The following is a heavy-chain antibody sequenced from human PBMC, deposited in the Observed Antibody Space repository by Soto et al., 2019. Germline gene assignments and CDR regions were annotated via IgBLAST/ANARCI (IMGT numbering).Heavy chain of an antibody. CDR3: AKGHGSGWYVFTPCDY. CDR2: ITGSGGST. Sequence: EVQLLESGGGLVQPGGSLRLSCAASGFTCSSYAMSWVRQAPGKGLEWVSAITGSGGSTYYADSVKGRFTISRDNSKSTLYLQRDSLRAADTAVYYCAKGHGSGWYVFTPCDYLGQGTLVTVSS. CDR1: GFTCSSYA. J-gene: IGHJ4*02. D-gene: IGHD6-19*01. V-gene: IGHV3-23*01.